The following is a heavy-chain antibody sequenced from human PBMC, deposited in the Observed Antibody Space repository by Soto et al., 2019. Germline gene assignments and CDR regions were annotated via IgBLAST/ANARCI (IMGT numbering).Heavy chain of an antibody. CDR2: ISNYNGNT. CDR3: ARGPRYCSSTSCFSGVTWFDP. V-gene: IGHV1-18*04. Sequence: QVQLVQSGAEVKKPGASVKVSCKASGYTFTSYGMSWVRQAPGQGLEWMGWISNYNGNTNYAQKVQGRVIMTTDTSTSTTYMELRSLRSDDTAVYYCARGPRYCSSTSCFSGVTWFDPWGQGTLLTVSS. D-gene: IGHD2-2*01. CDR1: GYTFTSYG. J-gene: IGHJ5*02.